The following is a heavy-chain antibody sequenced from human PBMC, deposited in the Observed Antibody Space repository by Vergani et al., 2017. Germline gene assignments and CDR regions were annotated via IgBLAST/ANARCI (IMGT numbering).Heavy chain of an antibody. CDR3: ARVGGWLYDYVWGSYRYTEYYFDY. Sequence: QVTLKESGPVLVKPTETLTLTCTVSGFSLSNARMGVSWIRQPPGKALEWLAHIFSNDEKSYSTSLKSRLTISKDTSKSQVVLTMTNMDPVDTATYYCARVGGWLYDYVWGSYRYTEYYFDYWGQGTLVTVSS. D-gene: IGHD3-16*02. CDR2: IFSNDEK. V-gene: IGHV2-26*01. J-gene: IGHJ4*02. CDR1: GFSLSNARMG.